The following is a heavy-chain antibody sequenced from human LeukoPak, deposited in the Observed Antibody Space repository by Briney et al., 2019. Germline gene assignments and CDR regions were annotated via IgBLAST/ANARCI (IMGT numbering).Heavy chain of an antibody. Sequence: ASVKVSCKASGYTFTSYGISWVRQAPGQGLEWMGWISAYNGNTNYAQKLQGRVTMTTDTSTSTAYMELRSLRSDDTAMYYCARNDDSSGYYPFDYWGQGTLVTVSS. CDR2: ISAYNGNT. D-gene: IGHD3-22*01. CDR3: ARNDDSSGYYPFDY. CDR1: GYTFTSYG. V-gene: IGHV1-18*01. J-gene: IGHJ4*02.